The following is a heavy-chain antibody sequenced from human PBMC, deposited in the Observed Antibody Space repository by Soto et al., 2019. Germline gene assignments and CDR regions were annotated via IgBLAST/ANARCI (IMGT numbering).Heavy chain of an antibody. V-gene: IGHV4-39*01. CDR2: IYYSGST. J-gene: IGHJ6*02. CDR1: GGSISSSSYY. Sequence: SETLSLTCTVSGGSISSSSYYWGWIRQPPGKGLEWIGSIYYSGSTYYNPSLKSRVTISVDTSKNQFSLKLSSVTAADTAVYYCARHRTGRYYYYYGMDVWGQGTTVTVSS. CDR3: ARHRTGRYYYYYGMDV. D-gene: IGHD3-9*01.